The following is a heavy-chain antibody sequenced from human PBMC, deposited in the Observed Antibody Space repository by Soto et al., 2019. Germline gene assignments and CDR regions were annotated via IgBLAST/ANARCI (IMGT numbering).Heavy chain of an antibody. CDR3: ARSRDGYNQIDY. D-gene: IGHD5-12*01. CDR2: IIPILGIA. V-gene: IGHV1-69*02. Sequence: QVQLVQSGAEVKKPGSSVKVSCKASGGTFSSYTISWVRQAPGQGLEWMGRIIPILGIANYAQKFQGRVTITADKSTSTAYMELSSLRSEDTAVYYCARSRDGYNQIDYWGQGTLVTVSS. J-gene: IGHJ4*02. CDR1: GGTFSSYT.